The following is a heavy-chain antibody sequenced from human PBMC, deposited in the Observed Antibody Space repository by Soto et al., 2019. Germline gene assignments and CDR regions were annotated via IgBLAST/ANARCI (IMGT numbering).Heavy chain of an antibody. V-gene: IGHV3-30-3*01. CDR3: ARSTTGTTPYYFDY. CDR2: ISYDGSNK. Sequence: GGSLRLSCAASGFTFSSYAMHWVRQAPGKGLEWVAVISYDGSNKYYADSVKGRFTISRDNSKNTLYLQMNSLRAEDTAVYYCARSTTGTTPYYFDYWGQGTLVTV. D-gene: IGHD1-1*01. CDR1: GFTFSSYA. J-gene: IGHJ4*02.